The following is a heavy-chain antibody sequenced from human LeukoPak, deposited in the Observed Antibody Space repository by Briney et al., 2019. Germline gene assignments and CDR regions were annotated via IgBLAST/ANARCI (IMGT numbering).Heavy chain of an antibody. CDR3: AREWELRFLEWLSHYFDY. D-gene: IGHD3-3*01. CDR1: GFTFSSYA. CDR2: IYHSGST. V-gene: IGHV4-38-2*02. J-gene: IGHJ4*02. Sequence: TGGSLRLSCAASGFTFSSYAMSWDRQAPGKGLEWIGSIYHSGSTYYNPSLKSRVTISVGTSKNQFSLKLSSVTAADTAVYYCAREWELRFLEWLSHYFDYWGQGTLVTVSS.